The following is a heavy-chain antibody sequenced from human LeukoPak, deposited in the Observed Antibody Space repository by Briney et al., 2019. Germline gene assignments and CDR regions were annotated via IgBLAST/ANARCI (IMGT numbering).Heavy chain of an antibody. CDR1: GFTFSSYA. CDR2: ISGSGGST. D-gene: IGHD2-2*01. Sequence: GGSLRLSCAASGFTFSSYAMSWVRQAPGKGLEWVSAISGSGGSTYYADSVKGRFTISRDNSKNTLYLQMNSLRAEDTAVYYCAKIDGCSSTSCSTYYFDYWGQGTLVTVSS. J-gene: IGHJ4*02. CDR3: AKIDGCSSTSCSTYYFDY. V-gene: IGHV3-23*01.